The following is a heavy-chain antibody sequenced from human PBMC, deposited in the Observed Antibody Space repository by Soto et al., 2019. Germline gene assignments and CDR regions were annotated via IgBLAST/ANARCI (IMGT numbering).Heavy chain of an antibody. D-gene: IGHD6-13*01. Sequence: QVQLVQSGAEVKKPGASVKVSCKASGYTFTSYAKHWVRQAPGQRLEWMGWINAGNGNTKYSQKFQGRVTITRDTSASTAYMELSSLRSEDTAVYYCARDSSSWYRGNNWFDPWGQGTLVTVSS. CDR2: INAGNGNT. CDR1: GYTFTSYA. CDR3: ARDSSSWYRGNNWFDP. V-gene: IGHV1-3*01. J-gene: IGHJ5*02.